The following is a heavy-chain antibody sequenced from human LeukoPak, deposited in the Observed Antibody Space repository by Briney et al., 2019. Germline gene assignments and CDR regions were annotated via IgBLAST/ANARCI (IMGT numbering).Heavy chain of an antibody. Sequence: PSETLSLTCAVSGGSISSGGYSWSWIRQPPGKGLEWIGEINHSGSTNYNPSLKSRVTISVDTSKNQFSLKLSSVTAADTAVYYCARGRVAVADYWGQGTLVTVSS. J-gene: IGHJ4*02. CDR3: ARGRVAVADY. CDR1: GGSISSGGYS. D-gene: IGHD6-19*01. V-gene: IGHV4-34*01. CDR2: INHSGST.